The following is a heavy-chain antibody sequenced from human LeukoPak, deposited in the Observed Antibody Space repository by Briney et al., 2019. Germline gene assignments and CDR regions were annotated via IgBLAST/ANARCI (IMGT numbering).Heavy chain of an antibody. CDR2: INPNSGGT. CDR1: GYTFTGYY. D-gene: IGHD6-13*01. J-gene: IGHJ5*02. Sequence: ASVKVSCKASGYTFTGYYMHWVRQAPGQGLEWMGWINPNSGGTNYAQKFQGRVTMTRDTSISTAYMELSRLRSDDTAVYYCAREEGIAAAGPFDPWGQGTLVTVSS. CDR3: AREEGIAAAGPFDP. V-gene: IGHV1-2*02.